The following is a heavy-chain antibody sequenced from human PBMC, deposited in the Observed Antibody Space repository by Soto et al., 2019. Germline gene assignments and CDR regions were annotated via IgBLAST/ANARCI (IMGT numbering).Heavy chain of an antibody. J-gene: IGHJ6*02. CDR1: GYTFTSCG. V-gene: IGHV1-18*01. CDR3: ARDLPKVLDV. Sequence: ASVKVSCKASGYTFTSCGISWVRQAPGQGLEWMGLINTYNGYTNYPQNFQGRVTMTTDTSTGTVYMELRSLTSDDTAVYYCARDLPKVLDVWGQGTTVTVSS. CDR2: INTYNGYT.